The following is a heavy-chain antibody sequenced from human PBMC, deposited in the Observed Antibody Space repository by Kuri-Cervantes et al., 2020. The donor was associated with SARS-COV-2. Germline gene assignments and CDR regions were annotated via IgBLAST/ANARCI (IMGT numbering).Heavy chain of an antibody. D-gene: IGHD5-18*01. V-gene: IGHV3-33*01. CDR3: AREWNSYGYIYYYYGMDV. CDR2: IWYDGGNK. CDR1: GFTFSSYG. Sequence: GESLKISCAASGFTFSSYGMHWVRQAPGKGLEWVAVIWYDGGNKYYAASVKGRFTISRDNSKNTLYLQMNSLRGEDTAVYYCAREWNSYGYIYYYYGMDVWGQETTVTVSS. J-gene: IGHJ6*02.